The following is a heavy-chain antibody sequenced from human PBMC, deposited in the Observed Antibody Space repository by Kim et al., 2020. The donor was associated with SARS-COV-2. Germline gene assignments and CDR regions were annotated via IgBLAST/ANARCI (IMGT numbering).Heavy chain of an antibody. CDR3: ARGSLVRGFDP. Sequence: TNYTPSLKSRVTISVDTSKNQFSLKLSSVTAADTAVYYCARGSLVRGFDPWGQGTLVTVSS. J-gene: IGHJ5*02. CDR2: T. D-gene: IGHD2-8*02. V-gene: IGHV4-59*09.